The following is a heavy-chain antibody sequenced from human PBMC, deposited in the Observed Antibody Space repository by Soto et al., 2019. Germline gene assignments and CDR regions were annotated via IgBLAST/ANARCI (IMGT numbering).Heavy chain of an antibody. D-gene: IGHD3-10*01. CDR3: ARGRALWFRDY. Sequence: GGSLRLSCAASGFTFGNYWMHWVRQAPGKGLVWVSRVNPDGSGATYADSVKGRFTISRDNAKNTLYLQMNSLRGDDTAVYYCARGRALWFRDYWGQGTLVTVSS. CDR1: GFTFGNYW. J-gene: IGHJ4*02. CDR2: VNPDGSGA. V-gene: IGHV3-74*01.